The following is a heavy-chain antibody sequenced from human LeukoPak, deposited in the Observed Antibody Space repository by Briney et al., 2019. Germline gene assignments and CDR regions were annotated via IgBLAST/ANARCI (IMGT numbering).Heavy chain of an antibody. Sequence: PGGSLRLPCSASGFTFSSYAMHWVRQAPGKGLEFVSGISSNGGSTYYTDPVKGRLTISGDNSKNTVYLQMSSLRPEDTAVYFCVKRLNNYFDYWGQGTLVTVSS. CDR1: GFTFSSYA. J-gene: IGHJ4*02. D-gene: IGHD4/OR15-4a*01. CDR3: VKRLNNYFDY. CDR2: ISSNGGST. V-gene: IGHV3-64D*06.